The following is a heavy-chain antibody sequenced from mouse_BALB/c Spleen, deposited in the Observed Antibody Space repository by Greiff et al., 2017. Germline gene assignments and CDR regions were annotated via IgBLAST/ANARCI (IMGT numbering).Heavy chain of an antibody. J-gene: IGHJ2*01. CDR2: INSNGGST. CDR3: ARDQRYADFDY. V-gene: IGHV5-6-3*01. Sequence: EVKLMESGGGLVQPGGSLKLSCAASGFTFSSYGMSWVRQTPDKRLELVATINSNGGSTYYPDSVKGRFTISRDNAKNTLYLQMSSLKSEDTAMYYCARDQRYADFDYWGQGTTLTVSS. D-gene: IGHD6-5*01. CDR1: GFTFSSYG.